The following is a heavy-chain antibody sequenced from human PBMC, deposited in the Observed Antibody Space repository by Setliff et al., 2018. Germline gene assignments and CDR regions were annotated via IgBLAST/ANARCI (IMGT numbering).Heavy chain of an antibody. CDR3: ARGGGIITIFCVVTSDCYYYMDV. CDR2: INTNTGNP. Sequence: ASVKVSCKASGYTFRSYAMNWVRQAPGQGLEWMGWINTNTGNPTYAQGFTGRFVISLDTSVSTTYLQISSLRAEGTAVYYCARGGGIITIFCVVTSDCYYYMDVWGPGTTVTVSS. CDR1: GYTFRSYA. D-gene: IGHD3-3*01. J-gene: IGHJ6*03. V-gene: IGHV7-4-1*02.